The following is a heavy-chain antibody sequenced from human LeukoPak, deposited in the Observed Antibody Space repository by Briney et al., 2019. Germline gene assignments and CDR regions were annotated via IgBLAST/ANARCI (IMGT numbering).Heavy chain of an antibody. CDR3: AAGPQKISY. CDR1: GFTFSSFW. J-gene: IGHJ4*02. Sequence: GGSLRLSCAASGFTFSSFWMSWVRQAPGKGLEWVAKIIQDGSEKYYVDSVKGRFTISRDNAKNSLYLQMNSLRAEDTAVYYCAAGPQKISYWGQGTLVTVSS. V-gene: IGHV3-7*05. CDR2: IIQDGSEK.